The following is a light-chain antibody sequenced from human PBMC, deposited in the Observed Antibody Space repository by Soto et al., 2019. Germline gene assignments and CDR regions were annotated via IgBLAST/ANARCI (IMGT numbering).Light chain of an antibody. CDR1: QSVSSNY. V-gene: IGKV3-20*01. CDR2: GAS. Sequence: EIVLTQSPGTLSLSPGERATLSCRASQSVSSNYLAWYQQNPGQAPRLLIYGASTWATGIPARFSGSGSGTDFTLTISRLEPEDFAVYYCHQYCSSPYTFGQGAKLEIK. CDR3: HQYCSSPYT. J-gene: IGKJ2*01.